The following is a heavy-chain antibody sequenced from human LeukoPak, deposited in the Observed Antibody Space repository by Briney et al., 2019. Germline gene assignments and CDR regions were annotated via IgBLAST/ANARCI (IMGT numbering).Heavy chain of an antibody. D-gene: IGHD3-10*01. CDR3: ARSLTMVRGYDY. Sequence: GGSLRLSCAASGFTFDDYGMSWVRQAPGKGLEWVSGINWNGGSAGYADSVKGRLTISRDNAKNSLYLQMNSLRAEDTAVYYCARSLTMVRGYDYWGQGTLVTVSS. CDR2: INWNGGSA. CDR1: GFTFDDYG. V-gene: IGHV3-20*04. J-gene: IGHJ4*02.